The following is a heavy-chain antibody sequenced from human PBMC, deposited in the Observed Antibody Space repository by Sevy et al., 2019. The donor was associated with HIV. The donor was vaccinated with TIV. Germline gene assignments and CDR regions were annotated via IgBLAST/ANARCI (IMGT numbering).Heavy chain of an antibody. CDR2: IKEDGSEK. V-gene: IGHV3-7*01. CDR3: ATGAGL. Sequence: GGSLRLSCVVSGLTFSNYWMTWVRQAPGKGLEWVANIKEDGSEKYYLFSVKDRFTISRDNAKNSLFLQMNSLRVDVTGVYYCATGAGLWGQGTLVTVSS. J-gene: IGHJ4*02. D-gene: IGHD6-19*01. CDR1: GLTFSNYW.